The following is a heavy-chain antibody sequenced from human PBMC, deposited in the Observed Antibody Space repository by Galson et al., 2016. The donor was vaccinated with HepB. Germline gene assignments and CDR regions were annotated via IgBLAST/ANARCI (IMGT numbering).Heavy chain of an antibody. Sequence: SLRLSCAASKFTFSNYPMHWVRQAPGKGLDWVAVISYDGSSKYYADSVKGRFTISRDNSKNTLYLQMNSLRTEDTAVYYCAKDDDRHCSAGSCYRFSSWGQGTLVTVSS. J-gene: IGHJ4*02. CDR1: KFTFSNYP. D-gene: IGHD2-15*01. V-gene: IGHV3-30-3*01. CDR2: ISYDGSSK. CDR3: AKDDDRHCSAGSCYRFSS.